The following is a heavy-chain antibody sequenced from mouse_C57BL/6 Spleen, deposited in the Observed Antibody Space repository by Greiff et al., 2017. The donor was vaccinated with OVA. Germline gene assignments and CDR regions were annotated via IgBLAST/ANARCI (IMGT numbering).Heavy chain of an antibody. V-gene: IGHV1-55*01. CDR2: IYPGSGST. D-gene: IGHD2-1*01. J-gene: IGHJ2*01. CDR3: ARRDGNYFYFDY. Sequence: QVQLKQPGAELVKPGASVKMSCKASGYTFTSYWITWVKQRPGQGLEWIGDIYPGSGSTNYNEKFKSKATLTVDTSSSTAYMQLSSLTSEDSAVYYCARRDGNYFYFDYWGQGTTLTVSS. CDR1: GYTFTSYW.